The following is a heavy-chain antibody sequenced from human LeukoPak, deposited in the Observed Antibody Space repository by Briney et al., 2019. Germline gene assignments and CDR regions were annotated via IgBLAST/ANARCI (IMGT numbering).Heavy chain of an antibody. CDR1: GGSISGYY. V-gene: IGHV4-4*07. Sequence: PSETLSLTCTVSGGSISGYYWSWIRQPAGKGLEWIGCIYTSGTTDDNPSLKSRVTMSVDTSKNQVSLKVNSVTAADTAVYYCARQDSKVGAYTGPYYFDYWGQGTLVTVSS. CDR3: ARQDSKVGAYTGPYYFDY. D-gene: IGHD1-26*01. J-gene: IGHJ4*02. CDR2: IYTSGTT.